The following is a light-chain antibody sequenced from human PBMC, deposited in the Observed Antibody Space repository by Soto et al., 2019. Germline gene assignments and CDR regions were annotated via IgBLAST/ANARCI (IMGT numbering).Light chain of an antibody. CDR1: QSITSR. CDR2: DAS. J-gene: IGKJ1*01. V-gene: IGKV1-5*01. Sequence: DIQMTQSPSTLSASVGDRVTITCRASQSITSRLAWYQQKPGKAPKLLIYDASTLQSGVPSRFSGSGSETEFTLTISSLQPDDFATYYCQQYNRYSRTFGQGTKVDIK. CDR3: QQYNRYSRT.